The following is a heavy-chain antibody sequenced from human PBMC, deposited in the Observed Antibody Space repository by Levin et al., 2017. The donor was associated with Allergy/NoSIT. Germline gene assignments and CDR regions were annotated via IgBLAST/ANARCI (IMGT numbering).Heavy chain of an antibody. CDR1: GFTFSDYY. V-gene: IGHV3-11*04. Sequence: GESLKISCAASGFTFSDYYMSWIRQAPGKGLEWVSYISSSGSTTYYADSVKGRFTISRDNAKNSLYLQMNGLRAEDTALYYCARVLAAQDYWGQGTLVTVSS. J-gene: IGHJ4*02. CDR3: ARVLAAQDY. D-gene: IGHD6-6*01. CDR2: ISSSGSTT.